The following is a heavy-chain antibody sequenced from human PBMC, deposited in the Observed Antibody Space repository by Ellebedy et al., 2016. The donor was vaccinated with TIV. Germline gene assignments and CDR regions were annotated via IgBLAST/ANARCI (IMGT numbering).Heavy chain of an antibody. Sequence: MPSETLSLTCSVSGDSISSTNWWTWVRLPPGKGLEWIGQLYPSGSTMFNPSLKGRFTMSVDKSNNQFSLNLNSVTAADTAVYFCARNPYCSGSSCFLDGMDVWGRGTTVTVSS. D-gene: IGHD2-15*01. J-gene: IGHJ6*02. CDR3: ARNPYCSGSSCFLDGMDV. V-gene: IGHV4-4*02. CDR2: LYPSGST. CDR1: GDSISSTNW.